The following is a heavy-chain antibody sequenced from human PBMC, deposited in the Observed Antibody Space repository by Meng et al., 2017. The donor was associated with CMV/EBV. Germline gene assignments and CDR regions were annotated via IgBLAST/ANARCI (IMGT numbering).Heavy chain of an antibody. J-gene: IGHJ4*02. CDR2: INHSGST. CDR1: GGSFSGYY. V-gene: IGHV4-34*01. CDR3: ARAWVGEEYYFDY. D-gene: IGHD3-10*01. Sequence: QVQRQQWGAGLLKPSETLSLTCAVYGGSFSGYYWSWIRQPPGKGLEWIGEINHSGSTNYNPSLKSRVTISVDTSKNQFSLKLSSVTAADTAVYYCARAWVGEEYYFDYWGQGTLVTVSS.